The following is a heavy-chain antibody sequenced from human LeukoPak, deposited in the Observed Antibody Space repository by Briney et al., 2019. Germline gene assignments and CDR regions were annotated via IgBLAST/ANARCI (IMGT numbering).Heavy chain of an antibody. CDR1: GFTFRNG. Sequence: PGRSLRLSCAGSGFTFRNGMHWVRQAPGQGLEWVAGIANDGSRKHYADSVEGRFTISRDNSKNTMYLQMDSLRAEETALYYCAKDEGSYGLDFWGQGVLVTVSP. CDR3: AKDEGSYGLDF. J-gene: IGHJ4*02. CDR2: IANDGSRK. V-gene: IGHV3-30*18. D-gene: IGHD4-17*01.